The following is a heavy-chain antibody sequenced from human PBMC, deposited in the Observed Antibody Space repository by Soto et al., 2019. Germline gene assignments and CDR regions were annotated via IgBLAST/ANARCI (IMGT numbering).Heavy chain of an antibody. Sequence: QDQLVQSGVEVKKPGASVKVSCRASAYSFTNYGITWVRQAPGQGFEWMGWISAYNGNTHYAQKFLRRVTMTPDASTSTAYLELRSLRSDDTAVYYCARDRGVAPPVAGNTHYYYYMDVWGKGTTVNVSS. D-gene: IGHD6-19*01. CDR1: AYSFTNYG. J-gene: IGHJ6*03. CDR3: ARDRGVAPPVAGNTHYYYYMDV. CDR2: ISAYNGNT. V-gene: IGHV1-18*01.